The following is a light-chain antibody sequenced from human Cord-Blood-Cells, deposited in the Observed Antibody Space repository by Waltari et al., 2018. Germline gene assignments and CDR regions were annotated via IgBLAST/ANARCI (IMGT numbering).Light chain of an antibody. CDR2: YDD. CDR3: AAWDDSLNGRV. V-gene: IGLV1-36*01. Sequence: QSVLTQPPSVSEAPRQWVTISCSGSSSNIGNNAVNWHQQLPGTAPKLLIYYDDLLPSGVSDRCSGSKSGTSASLAISGLQSEDEADYYCAAWDDSLNGRVFGGRTKLTVL. CDR1: SSNIGNNA. J-gene: IGLJ3*02.